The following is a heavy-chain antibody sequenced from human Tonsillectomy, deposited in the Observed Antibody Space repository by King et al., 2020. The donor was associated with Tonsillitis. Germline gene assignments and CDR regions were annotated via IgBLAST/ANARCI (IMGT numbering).Heavy chain of an antibody. V-gene: IGHV3-64D*06. CDR3: VKQTYSSGWYGFDY. CDR1: GFTFSRYA. J-gene: IGHJ4*02. CDR2: ISINGDST. Sequence: VQLVESGGGLVQPGGSLRLSCSASGFTFSRYAMYWVRQAPGKGLEYVSAISINGDSTYYADSVKGRFTISRDNSKNTMFLQMSSLRPEDTAVYYCVKQTYSSGWYGFDYWGQGTLVTVSS. D-gene: IGHD6-19*01.